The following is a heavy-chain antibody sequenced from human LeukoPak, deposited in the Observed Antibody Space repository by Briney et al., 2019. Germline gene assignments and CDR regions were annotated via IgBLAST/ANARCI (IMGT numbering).Heavy chain of an antibody. J-gene: IGHJ5*02. Sequence: ASVKVSCKTSGYSFSNYGIVWVRQAPGQGLEWMGWISAKNGNTKNSQKVQGRVSMTTDSSTGIAYLDLRSLRTDDTAVYYCARASDISRPFETWGQGTLVIVSS. V-gene: IGHV1-18*01. CDR3: ARASDISRPFET. CDR1: GYSFSNYG. CDR2: ISAKNGNT.